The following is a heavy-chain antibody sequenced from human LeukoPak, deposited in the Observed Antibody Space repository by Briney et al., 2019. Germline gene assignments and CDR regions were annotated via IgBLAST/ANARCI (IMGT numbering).Heavy chain of an antibody. V-gene: IGHV1-8*01. D-gene: IGHD6-13*01. Sequence: KPGASVKVSCKASGYTFTSYDINWVRKATGQGLEWMGWMNPNSGNTGYAQKFQGRVTMTRNTSISTAYMELSSLRSEDTAVYYCARDSSSWYWFDPWGQGTLVTVSS. CDR2: MNPNSGNT. CDR1: GYTFTSYD. CDR3: ARDSSSWYWFDP. J-gene: IGHJ5*02.